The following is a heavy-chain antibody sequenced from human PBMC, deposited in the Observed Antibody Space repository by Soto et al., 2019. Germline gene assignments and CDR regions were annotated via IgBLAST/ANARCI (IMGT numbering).Heavy chain of an antibody. CDR3: ATLAYYYDSSGYPLRAFDI. CDR2: ISSNGSNK. D-gene: IGHD3-22*01. J-gene: IGHJ3*02. V-gene: IGHV3-21*01. CDR1: GFTFSSYS. Sequence: PGGSLRLSCAASGFTFSSYSVNWVRQAPGKGLEWVASISSNGSNKYYADSVKGRFTISRDNSKNTLYLQMNSLRAEDTAVYYCATLAYYYDSSGYPLRAFDIWGQGTMVTVSS.